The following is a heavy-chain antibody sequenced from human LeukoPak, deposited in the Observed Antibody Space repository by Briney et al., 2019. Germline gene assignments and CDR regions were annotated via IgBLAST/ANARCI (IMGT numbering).Heavy chain of an antibody. V-gene: IGHV3-23*01. Sequence: GGSLRLSCAASGFTFSSYAMSWVRQAPGKGLEWVSAISGSGGSTYYADPVKGRFTISRDNSKNTLYLQMNSLRAEDTAVYYCAKDPTMIVVVIPDYWGQGTLVTVSS. D-gene: IGHD3-22*01. CDR2: ISGSGGST. CDR1: GFTFSSYA. CDR3: AKDPTMIVVVIPDY. J-gene: IGHJ4*02.